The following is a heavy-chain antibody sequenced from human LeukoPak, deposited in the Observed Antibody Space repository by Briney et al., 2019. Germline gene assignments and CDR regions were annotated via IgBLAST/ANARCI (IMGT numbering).Heavy chain of an antibody. D-gene: IGHD2-15*01. Sequence: PGRSLRLSCVASGFTFSGYGMHWVRQAPGKGLDGVAVISYDGSNKYYADSVKGRFTISRDNSKSTLYLQVNSLRAEDTAVYYCAKGGPYCSGGSCLSYFDSWGQGTLVTVSS. J-gene: IGHJ4*02. CDR1: GFTFSGYG. V-gene: IGHV3-30*18. CDR2: ISYDGSNK. CDR3: AKGGPYCSGGSCLSYFDS.